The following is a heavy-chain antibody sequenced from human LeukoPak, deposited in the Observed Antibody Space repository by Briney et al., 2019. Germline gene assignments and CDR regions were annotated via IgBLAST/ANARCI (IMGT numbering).Heavy chain of an antibody. Sequence: GGSLRLSCAASGFTFDDYAMHWVRQAPGKGLEWVSGISWNSGSIDYADSVKGRFIISRDNAKNSLYLQMNSLRAEDTAVYYCAKVITGSWYGAFDYWGQGTLVTVSS. V-gene: IGHV3-9*01. J-gene: IGHJ4*02. CDR1: GFTFDDYA. CDR3: AKVITGSWYGAFDY. CDR2: ISWNSGSI. D-gene: IGHD2-15*01.